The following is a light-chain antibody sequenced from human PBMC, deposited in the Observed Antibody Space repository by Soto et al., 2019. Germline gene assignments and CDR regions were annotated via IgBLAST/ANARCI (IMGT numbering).Light chain of an antibody. J-gene: IGKJ1*01. Sequence: ETVMTQSPATLSVSPGESVTLSCRASQSVSTNLAWYQHKPGQAPRLLIFGAYTRATGIPARFSGSGSGTEFTLTISSVQSEDFALYYCQQYNDWFRTFGQGTKVDIK. CDR3: QQYNDWFRT. V-gene: IGKV3-15*01. CDR1: QSVSTN. CDR2: GAY.